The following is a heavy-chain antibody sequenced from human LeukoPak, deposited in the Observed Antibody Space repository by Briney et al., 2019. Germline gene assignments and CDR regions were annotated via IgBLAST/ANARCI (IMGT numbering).Heavy chain of an antibody. CDR2: IYYSGST. CDR3: ARTSDTAMDY. Sequence: SETLSLTCTVSGGSISSYYWSWIRQPPGKGLEWIGYIYYSGSTNYNPSLKSRVTISVDTSKNQFSLKLSSVTAADTAVYYCARTSDTAMDYWGQGTLVTVSS. CDR1: GGSISSYY. D-gene: IGHD5-18*01. V-gene: IGHV4-59*01. J-gene: IGHJ4*02.